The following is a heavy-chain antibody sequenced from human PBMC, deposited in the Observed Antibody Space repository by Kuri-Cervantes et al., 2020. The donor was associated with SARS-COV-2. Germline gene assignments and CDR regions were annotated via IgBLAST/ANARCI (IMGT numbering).Heavy chain of an antibody. D-gene: IGHD2-2*01. CDR2: IDQNGNKN. J-gene: IGHJ3*02. CDR1: GFTFSTYW. CDR3: ARDTPPLGYCSSTNCYYDALDI. Sequence: GESLKISCAASGFTFSTYWMTRVRQAPGKGLEWVANIDQNGNKNYYVDSVRGRFTISRDDAKNSLYLQMNSLRVEDTAVYYCARDTPPLGYCSSTNCYYDALDIWGQGTTVTVSS. V-gene: IGHV3-7*05.